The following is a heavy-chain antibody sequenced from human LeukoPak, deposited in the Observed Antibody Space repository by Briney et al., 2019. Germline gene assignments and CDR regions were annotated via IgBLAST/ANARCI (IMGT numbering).Heavy chain of an antibody. Sequence: GGSLRLSCAASGFTFDDYAMHWVRQAPGKGLEWVSGISWNSFTIGYADSVKGRFTISRDNAKNSLYLQMNSLRAEDTAVYYCAELGITMIGGVWGKGTTVTISS. D-gene: IGHD3-10*02. CDR3: AELGITMIGGV. J-gene: IGHJ6*04. V-gene: IGHV3-9*01. CDR1: GFTFDDYA. CDR2: ISWNSFTI.